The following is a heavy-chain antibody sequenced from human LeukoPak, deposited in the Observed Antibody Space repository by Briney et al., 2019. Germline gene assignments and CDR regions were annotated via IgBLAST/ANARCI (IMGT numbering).Heavy chain of an antibody. D-gene: IGHD6-19*01. V-gene: IGHV4-4*07. J-gene: IGHJ6*02. CDR1: GGSISSYY. CDR2: IYTSGST. Sequence: SETLSLTCTVSGGSISSYYWSWIRQPAGKGLEWIGRIYTSGSTNYNPSLKSRVTMSVDTSKNQFSLKLSSVTAADTAVYYCARESSGRSGYYYGMDVWGQGTTVTVSS. CDR3: ARESSGRSGYYYGMDV.